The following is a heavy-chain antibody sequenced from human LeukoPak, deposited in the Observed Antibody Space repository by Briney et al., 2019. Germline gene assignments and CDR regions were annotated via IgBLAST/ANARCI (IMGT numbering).Heavy chain of an antibody. CDR1: GFTFDDYA. CDR3: VKLYGYSYGYIDY. Sequence: PGRSLRLSCAASGFTFDDYAMHWVRQAPGKGLEWVSGISWNSGSIGYADSVKGRFTISRDNAENSLYLQMNSLRAEDTALYYCVKLYGYSYGYIDYWGQGTLVTVSS. D-gene: IGHD5-18*01. CDR2: ISWNSGSI. J-gene: IGHJ4*02. V-gene: IGHV3-9*01.